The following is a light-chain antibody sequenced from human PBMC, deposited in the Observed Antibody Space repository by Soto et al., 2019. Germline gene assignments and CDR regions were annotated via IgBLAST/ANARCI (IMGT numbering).Light chain of an antibody. Sequence: ETVFTQSPGTLSLSPGERATLSCRASQSVSSSYLAWYQQKPGQAPRLLIYGASNRATGIPDRFSGSGSGKDFTLTISRLESEDFAVYYCQQYGNSPWTFGQGTKVDIK. CDR2: GAS. V-gene: IGKV3-20*01. CDR1: QSVSSSY. J-gene: IGKJ1*01. CDR3: QQYGNSPWT.